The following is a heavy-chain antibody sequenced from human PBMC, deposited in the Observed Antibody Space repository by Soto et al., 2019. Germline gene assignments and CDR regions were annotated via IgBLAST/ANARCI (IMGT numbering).Heavy chain of an antibody. J-gene: IGHJ5*02. D-gene: IGHD2-15*01. V-gene: IGHV3-23*01. Sequence: EVQLLESGGGLVQPGGSLRLSCAASGFTFADYAMTWVRQAPGKGLEWVSAISGSGGSTYYADSVKGRFTISRDNSKNTQYLSMNSLSAGAAAVYYCSKGYPVVAAGAWFDPWGQGTLVTVSS. CDR1: GFTFADYA. CDR3: SKGYPVVAAGAWFDP. CDR2: ISGSGGST.